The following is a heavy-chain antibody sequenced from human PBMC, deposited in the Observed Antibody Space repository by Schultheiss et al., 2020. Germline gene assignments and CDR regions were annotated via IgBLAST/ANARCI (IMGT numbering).Heavy chain of an antibody. V-gene: IGHV2-5*01. CDR3: ARMNQKAALDY. Sequence: SGPTLVKPTQTLTLTCTFSGFSLSTSGVGVGWIRQPPGKALEWLALIYWNDDKRYSPSLKTRLTISKDTSKNQVVLTMTNMDPVDTATYYCARMNQKAALDYWGQGTLVTVPS. D-gene: IGHD6-6*01. J-gene: IGHJ4*02. CDR1: GFSLSTSGVG. CDR2: IYWNDDK.